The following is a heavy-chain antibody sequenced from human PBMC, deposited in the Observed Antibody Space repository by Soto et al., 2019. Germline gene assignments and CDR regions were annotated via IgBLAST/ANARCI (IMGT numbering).Heavy chain of an antibody. D-gene: IGHD6-6*01. Sequence: GGAPRPSRTSSGFPCSSYWMQWVRQAPGKGLVWVSWINSDGSSTSYADSVKGRFTISRDNAKNTLYLQMNSLRAEDTAVYYCASGGSSLNFDSWGQGTLVTVSS. J-gene: IGHJ4*02. V-gene: IGHV3-74*01. CDR3: ASGGSSLNFDS. CDR1: GFPCSSYW. CDR2: INSDGSST.